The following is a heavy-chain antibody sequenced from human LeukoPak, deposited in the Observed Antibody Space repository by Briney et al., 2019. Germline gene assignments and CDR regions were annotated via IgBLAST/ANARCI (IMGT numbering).Heavy chain of an antibody. CDR3: ATWYGGNYYFDY. Sequence: ASVKVSCKVSGHTLTALFMHWVRQAPGKGLEWMGGFDPEDSEKVYAQRFQGRVAMTEDRSTDTAYLELRSLRSEDTATYYCATWYGGNYYFDYWGQGTLVTVSS. CDR1: GHTLTALF. D-gene: IGHD1-26*01. CDR2: FDPEDSEK. J-gene: IGHJ4*02. V-gene: IGHV1-24*01.